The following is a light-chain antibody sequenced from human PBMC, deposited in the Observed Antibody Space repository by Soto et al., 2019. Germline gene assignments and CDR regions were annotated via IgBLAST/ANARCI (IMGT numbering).Light chain of an antibody. CDR2: GAS. Sequence: DIQMTQYLSPLRTSVGDRVTITCRASQTISTYLNWYQQKPGKAPKLLIYGASSLQSGVPSRFSGSGSGTEFTLTISSLHPDDFATYYCQHYNSYSEAFGPGTKVDIK. J-gene: IGKJ1*01. CDR3: QHYNSYSEA. CDR1: QTISTY. V-gene: IGKV1-5*01.